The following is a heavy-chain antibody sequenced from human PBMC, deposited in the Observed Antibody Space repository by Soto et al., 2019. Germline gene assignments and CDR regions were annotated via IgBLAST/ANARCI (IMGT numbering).Heavy chain of an antibody. CDR2: ISYDVRNK. Sequence: QVQLVESGGGVVQPGRSLRLSCATSGFTFSSYGMHWVRQAPGKGLEWVAVISYDVRNKYYADSVKGRFHISRDNSKNTLYLQMNSLRDEDTAMYYCARYFEEMDSLGQGTLVTVS. D-gene: IGHD3-9*01. J-gene: IGHJ4*02. CDR3: ARYFEEMDS. V-gene: IGHV3-30*03. CDR1: GFTFSSYG.